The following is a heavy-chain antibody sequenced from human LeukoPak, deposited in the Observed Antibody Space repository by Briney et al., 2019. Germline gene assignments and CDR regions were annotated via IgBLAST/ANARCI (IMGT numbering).Heavy chain of an antibody. CDR1: GYTFTSYG. CDR2: ISAYNGNT. J-gene: IGHJ4*02. Sequence: ASVKVSCKASGYTFTSYGISWVRQAPGQGLEWMGWISAYNGNTNYAQKLQGRVTMTTDTSTSTAYMELRSLRSDDTAVYYCARIPGYSSSWYAVDFDYWGQGTLVTVSS. V-gene: IGHV1-18*01. D-gene: IGHD6-13*01. CDR3: ARIPGYSSSWYAVDFDY.